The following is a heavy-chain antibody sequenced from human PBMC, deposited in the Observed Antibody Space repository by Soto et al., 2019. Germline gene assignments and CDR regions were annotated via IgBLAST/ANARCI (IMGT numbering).Heavy chain of an antibody. CDR2: ISGSGGST. D-gene: IGHD3-22*01. V-gene: IGHV3-23*01. CDR3: AKVENYYDSSGPHYGMDV. Sequence: PGGSLRLSCAASGFTFSSYAMSWVRQAPGKGLEWVSAISGSGGSTYYADSVKGRFTISRDNSKNTLYLQMNSLRAEDTAVYYCAKVENYYDSSGPHYGMDVWGQGTTVTVSS. CDR1: GFTFSSYA. J-gene: IGHJ6*02.